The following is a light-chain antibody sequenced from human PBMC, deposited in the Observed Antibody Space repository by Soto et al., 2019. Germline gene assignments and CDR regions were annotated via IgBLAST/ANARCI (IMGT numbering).Light chain of an antibody. CDR1: QSVSNSY. V-gene: IGKV3-20*01. CDR2: GAS. CDR3: QQYGSSLTWT. Sequence: ESVLTHSPGTLSLSPGERATLSCRASQSVSNSYLAWYQQKPGQAPRLLIYGASSRATRIPDRFSGSGSGTDFTLTISRLEPEDFAVYYCQQYGSSLTWTFGQGTKVDIK. J-gene: IGKJ1*01.